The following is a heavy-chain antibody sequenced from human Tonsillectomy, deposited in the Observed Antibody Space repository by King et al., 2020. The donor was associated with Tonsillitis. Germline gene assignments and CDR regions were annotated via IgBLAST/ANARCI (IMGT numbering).Heavy chain of an antibody. CDR2: IHPGDSDT. J-gene: IGHJ4*02. Sequence: QLVQSGAEVKKPGESLKISCQGSGYIFTSYWIGWVRQMPGKGLEWMGIIHPGDSDTRYSPSFQGQVAISADRSIGTACLQWSSLKASDTAIYYCAKQGDHYFGSGSFTDWGQGTLVTVSS. D-gene: IGHD3-10*01. V-gene: IGHV5-51*01. CDR3: AKQGDHYFGSGSFTD. CDR1: GYIFTSYW.